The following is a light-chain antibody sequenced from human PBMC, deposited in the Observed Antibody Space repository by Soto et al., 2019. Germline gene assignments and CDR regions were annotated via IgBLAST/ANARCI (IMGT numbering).Light chain of an antibody. V-gene: IGKV3-15*01. CDR1: QSVSSN. J-gene: IGKJ1*01. CDR2: GAS. CDR3: KQYNTWWT. Sequence: EIVMTQSPATLSVSPGERATLSCRASQSVSSNLAWYQQKPGQAPRLLIYGASTRATRIPARFSGSGSGTAFTLTISSLQSEDFAVYYCKQYNTWWTFGQGTKVEIK.